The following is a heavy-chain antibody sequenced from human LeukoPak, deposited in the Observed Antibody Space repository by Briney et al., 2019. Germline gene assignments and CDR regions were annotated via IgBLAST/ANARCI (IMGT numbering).Heavy chain of an antibody. J-gene: IGHJ4*02. V-gene: IGHV3-33*01. D-gene: IGHD5-12*01. Sequence: PGGSLRLSCAASGFTFSSYGMHWVRQAPGKGLEWGAVIWYDGSNKYYADSVKGRFTISRDNSKNTLYLQMNSLRAEDTAVYYCAGTSPSMVANFDYWGQGTLVTVSS. CDR1: GFTFSSYG. CDR2: IWYDGSNK. CDR3: AGTSPSMVANFDY.